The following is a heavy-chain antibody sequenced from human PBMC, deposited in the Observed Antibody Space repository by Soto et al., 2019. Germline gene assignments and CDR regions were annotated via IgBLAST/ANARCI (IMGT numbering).Heavy chain of an antibody. J-gene: IGHJ6*02. CDR1: GGTFSSYA. Sequence: QVQLVQSGAEVKKPGSSVKVSCKASGGTFSSYAISWVRQAPGQGLEWKGGIIPIFGTANYAQKFQGRVTITADESTSTAYMELSSLRSEDTAVYYCARHDCISTSCYYYYYYGMDVWGQGTTVTVSS. CDR3: ARHDCISTSCYYYYYYGMDV. CDR2: IIPIFGTA. D-gene: IGHD2-2*01. V-gene: IGHV1-69*12.